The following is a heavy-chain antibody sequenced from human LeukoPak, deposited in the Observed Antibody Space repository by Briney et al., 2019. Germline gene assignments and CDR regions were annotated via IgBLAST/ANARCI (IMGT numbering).Heavy chain of an antibody. V-gene: IGHV4-4*07. CDR1: GGSISSYY. CDR2: IYSTGST. D-gene: IGHD6-13*01. Sequence: SGPGLVKPSETLFLTCTVSGGSISSYYWSWIRQPAGKGLEWIGRIYSTGSTNYNPSLKSRVTMSVDTSKNQFSLRLRSVTAADTAVYYCARQIASAGTAGFDFWGQGALVTVSS. J-gene: IGHJ4*02. CDR3: ARQIASAGTAGFDF.